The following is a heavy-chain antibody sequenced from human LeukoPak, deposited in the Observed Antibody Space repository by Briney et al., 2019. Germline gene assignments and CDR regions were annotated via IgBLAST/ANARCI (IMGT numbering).Heavy chain of an antibody. V-gene: IGHV4-38-2*01. CDR3: AVTRGIVVPTTGLFDY. D-gene: IGHD1-26*01. J-gene: IGHJ4*02. CDR1: GYSISSGYY. CDR2: IYDSGST. Sequence: PSETLSLTCAVSGYSISSGYYWGWIRQPPGKGLEWIGSIYDSGSTYYNPSLKSRVTISVDTSKNQFCLTLSSVTAADTAVYYCAVTRGIVVPTTGLFDYWGQGTLVSVSA.